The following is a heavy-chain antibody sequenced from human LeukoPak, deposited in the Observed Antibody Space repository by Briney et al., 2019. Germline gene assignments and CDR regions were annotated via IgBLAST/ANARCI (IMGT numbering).Heavy chain of an antibody. J-gene: IGHJ6*02. V-gene: IGHV1-18*01. CDR3: ARDGYCSGGSRPRGYYYGMDV. CDR1: GYTFTSYG. CDR2: ISAYNGNT. D-gene: IGHD2-15*01. Sequence: GASVKVSCKASGYTFTSYGISWVRQAPGQGLEWMGWISAYNGNTNYAQKLQGRVTMTTDTSTSTAYMELRSLRSDDTAVYYCARDGYCSGGSRPRGYYYGMDVWGQGTTVTVSS.